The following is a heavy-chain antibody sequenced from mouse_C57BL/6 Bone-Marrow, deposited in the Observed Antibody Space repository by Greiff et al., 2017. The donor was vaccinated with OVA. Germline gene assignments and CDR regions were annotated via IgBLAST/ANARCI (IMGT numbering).Heavy chain of an antibody. V-gene: IGHV5-9-1*02. J-gene: IGHJ2*01. CDR3: TRDPSLGFDY. CDR1: GFTFSSYA. CDR2: ISSGGDYI. Sequence: DVQLQESGEGLVKPGGSLKLSCAASGFTFSSYAMSWVRQTPEKRLEWVAYISSGGDYIYYADTVKGRFTIARDNARNTLYLQMSSLKSEDTAMYYCTRDPSLGFDYWGQGTTLTVSS. D-gene: IGHD4-1*01.